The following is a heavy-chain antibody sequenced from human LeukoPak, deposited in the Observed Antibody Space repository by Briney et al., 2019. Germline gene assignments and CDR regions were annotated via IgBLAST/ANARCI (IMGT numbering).Heavy chain of an antibody. CDR1: GFTFSSYY. Sequence: PGGSLRLSCAVSGFTFSSYYMSWIRQAPGKGLEWVSYISSSSSTIYYADSVKGRFTISRDNAKNSLYLQMNSLRAEDTAVYYCASDHHGYRYGYPFVYWGQGTLLGVS. V-gene: IGHV3-48*04. CDR2: ISSSSSTI. CDR3: ASDHHGYRYGYPFVY. J-gene: IGHJ4*02. D-gene: IGHD5-18*01.